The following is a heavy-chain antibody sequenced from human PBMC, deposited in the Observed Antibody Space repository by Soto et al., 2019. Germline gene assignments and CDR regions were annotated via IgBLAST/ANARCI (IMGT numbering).Heavy chain of an antibody. CDR2: IHHSGST. J-gene: IGHJ4*02. D-gene: IGHD1-7*01. CDR1: GGSISSSAW. V-gene: IGHV4-4*02. CDR3: AGRSRTIE. Sequence: QVQLQESGPGLVKPSGTLSLTCAVSGGSISSSAWWSWVRQPPGKGLEWIGEIHHSGSTNYDPSLKSRITISVDRSKHPFSLELTSVTAADTAVYYCAGRSRTIEWGQGTQVTVSS.